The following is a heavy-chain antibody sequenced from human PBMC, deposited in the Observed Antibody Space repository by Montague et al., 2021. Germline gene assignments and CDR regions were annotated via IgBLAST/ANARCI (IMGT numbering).Heavy chain of an antibody. D-gene: IGHD4-23*01. CDR3: ARQTVVRPHFDY. J-gene: IGHJ4*02. V-gene: IGHV4-39*01. Sequence: SETLSLTCAVSGGSTTTSNYYWGWIRQPLGKGLEWIGSVYYRGSTYYNPSLKSRVTIFIDTSKKKFSLKLTSVTAADTAVYFCARQTVVRPHFDYWGQGTRVTVSS. CDR2: VYYRGST. CDR1: GGSTTTSNYY.